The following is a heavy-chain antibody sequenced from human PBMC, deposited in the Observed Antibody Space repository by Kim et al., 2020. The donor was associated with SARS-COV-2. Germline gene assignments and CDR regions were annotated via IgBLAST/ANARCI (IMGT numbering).Heavy chain of an antibody. D-gene: IGHD6-13*01. CDR3: VKDAPFSSSWEYFHH. J-gene: IGHJ1*01. CDR2: ISGSADST. CDR1: GFTFSSYA. Sequence: GGSLRLSCAASGFTFSSYAMSWVRQAPGKGLEWVSVISGSADSTYYADSVKGRFTISRDNSKNTLDLQMNSLRAEDTAVYYRVKDAPFSSSWEYFHHWGQGTLVTVSS. V-gene: IGHV3-23*01.